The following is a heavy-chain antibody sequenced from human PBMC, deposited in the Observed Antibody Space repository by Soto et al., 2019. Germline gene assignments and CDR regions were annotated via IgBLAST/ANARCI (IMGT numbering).Heavy chain of an antibody. CDR1: GVSVSSYY. Sequence: TLSLTCTVSGVSVSSYYWSWIRQPPGKGLEWLAYIYYSGHTNYNPSLKSRAKISVDTSKNQFSLNLTSLTAADTAVYYCARKYSSGWSTHYFDYWGQGTLVTVSS. CDR3: ARKYSSGWSTHYFDY. D-gene: IGHD6-19*01. CDR2: IYYSGHT. J-gene: IGHJ4*02. V-gene: IGHV4-59*02.